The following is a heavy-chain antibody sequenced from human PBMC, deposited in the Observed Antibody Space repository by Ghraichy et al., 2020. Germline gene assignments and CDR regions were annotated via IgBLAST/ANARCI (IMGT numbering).Heavy chain of an antibody. CDR3: AGLTGFRFDS. J-gene: IGHJ5*01. CDR1: GGSISSSSYY. D-gene: IGHD7-27*01. V-gene: IGHV4-39*01. Sequence: SETLSLTCTVSGGSISSSSYYWGWIRQPPGKGLEWIGNIYYTGSTYYNPSLKSRVSISADSSKHQVSLKVRLVTAADTAVYYCAGLTGFRFDSWGQGTMVTVSS. CDR2: IYYTGST.